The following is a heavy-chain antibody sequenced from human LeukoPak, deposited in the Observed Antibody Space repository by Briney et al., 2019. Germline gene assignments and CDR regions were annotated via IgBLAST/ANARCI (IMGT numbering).Heavy chain of an antibody. J-gene: IGHJ4*02. CDR3: ARGTVEMATISDFDC. CDR2: TYYRSKLYN. CDR1: GDIVSSNSAA. V-gene: IGHV6-1*01. D-gene: IGHD5-24*01. Sequence: SQTLSLTCAISGDIVSSNSAAWNWIRQSPSRGLEWLVRTYYRSKLYNDYAVSVKSRITINPDTSKNQFSLQLNSVTPEDTAVYYCARGTVEMATISDFDCWGQGTLVTVSS.